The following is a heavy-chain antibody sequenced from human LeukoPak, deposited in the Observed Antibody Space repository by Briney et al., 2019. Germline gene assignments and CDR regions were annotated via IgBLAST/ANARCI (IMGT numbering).Heavy chain of an antibody. Sequence: GASVKVSCKASGYTFTGYYMHWVRQAPGQGLERMGWINPNSGGTNYAQKFQGRVTMTRDTSISTAYMELSRLRSDDTAVYYCAGGPFWSGCNSGDDYWGQGTLVTVSS. D-gene: IGHD3-3*01. CDR1: GYTFTGYY. CDR3: AGGPFWSGCNSGDDY. V-gene: IGHV1-2*02. CDR2: INPNSGGT. J-gene: IGHJ4*02.